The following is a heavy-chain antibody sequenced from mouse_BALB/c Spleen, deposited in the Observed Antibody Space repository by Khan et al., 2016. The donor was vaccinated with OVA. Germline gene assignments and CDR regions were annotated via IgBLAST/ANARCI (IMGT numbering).Heavy chain of an antibody. CDR1: GYAFTNYL. Sequence: QVQLQQPGAELVRPGTSVKVSCKASGYAFTNYLIEWVKQRPGQGLEWIGVINPGSGGTNYNEKLKGKATLTADKSSSTAYMQLSSLTSDDSAVYFCARRDYAMDCWGQGTSVTVSS. CDR3: ARRDYAMDC. CDR2: INPGSGGT. J-gene: IGHJ4*01. V-gene: IGHV1-54*01.